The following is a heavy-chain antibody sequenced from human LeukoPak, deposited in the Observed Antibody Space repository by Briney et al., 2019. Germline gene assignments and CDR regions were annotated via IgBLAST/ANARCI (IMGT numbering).Heavy chain of an antibody. V-gene: IGHV3-53*01. D-gene: IGHD5-18*01. CDR2: IYSGGST. CDR1: GFTVSSNY. CDR3: ARDSPERGYSYGPLDNYFDY. J-gene: IGHJ4*02. Sequence: AGGSLRLSCAASGFTVSSNYMSWVRQVPGKGLEWVSIIYSGGSTFYADSVKGRFTISRDNSKNTLYLQMNSLRAEDTAVYFCARDSPERGYSYGPLDNYFDYWGQGTLVTVSS.